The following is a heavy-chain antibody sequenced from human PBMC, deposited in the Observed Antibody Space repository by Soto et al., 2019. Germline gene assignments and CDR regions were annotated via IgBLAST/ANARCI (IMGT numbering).Heavy chain of an antibody. CDR2: VFHTGNT. Sequence: KPSETLSLTCAVSGDSISSSVWWTWVRQPPGKGLEWIGEVFHTGNTNYNPSLKSRVTMSEDKSTNEFSLKVTSVTAADTAIYYCARKAWVRFDYWGQGALVTVSS. CDR3: ARKAWVRFDY. D-gene: IGHD7-27*01. V-gene: IGHV4-4*02. J-gene: IGHJ4*02. CDR1: GDSISSSVW.